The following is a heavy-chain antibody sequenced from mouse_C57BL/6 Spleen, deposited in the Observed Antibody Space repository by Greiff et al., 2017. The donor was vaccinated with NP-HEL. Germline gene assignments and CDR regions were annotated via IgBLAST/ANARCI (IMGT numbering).Heavy chain of an antibody. J-gene: IGHJ3*01. CDR3: ARSAYYSNYAWFAY. Sequence: EVQLQESGPELVKPGASVKISCKASGYSFTGYYMNWVKQSPEKSLEWIGEINPSTGGTTYNQKFKAKATLTVDKSSSPAYLQLKSLTSEDSAVYYCARSAYYSNYAWFAYWGQGTLVTVSA. CDR2: INPSTGGT. CDR1: GYSFTGYY. V-gene: IGHV1-42*01. D-gene: IGHD2-5*01.